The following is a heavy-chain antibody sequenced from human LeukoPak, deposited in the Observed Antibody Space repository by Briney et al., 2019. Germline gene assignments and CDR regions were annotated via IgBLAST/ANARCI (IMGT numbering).Heavy chain of an antibody. CDR3: ARLGYGDGGYYFDY. J-gene: IGHJ4*02. D-gene: IGHD4-17*01. V-gene: IGHV4-59*01. CDR1: GGSISSYY. Sequence: SETLSLTCTVSGGSISSYYWSWIRQPPGKGLEWIGYIYYSGSTNYNPSLKSRVTISVDTSKNQFSLKLSSVTAADTAVYYCARLGYGDGGYYFDYWGQGTLVTVSS. CDR2: IYYSGST.